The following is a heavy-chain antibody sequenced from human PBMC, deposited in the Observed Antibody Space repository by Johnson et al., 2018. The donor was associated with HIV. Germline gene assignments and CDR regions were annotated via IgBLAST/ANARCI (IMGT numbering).Heavy chain of an antibody. J-gene: IGHJ3*02. CDR2: ISSSGAGI. CDR3: ARDGWGSRGWDDAFDI. Sequence: QVQLVESGGGLVQPGGSLRLSCAVSGFKFSDFYMTWIRQVPGKGLECVAYISSSGAGIYYADSVKGRFTISRDNAKNSLYLQMNSLRAEDTAVYYCARDGWGSRGWDDAFDIWGQGTMVTVSS. CDR1: GFKFSDFY. V-gene: IGHV3-11*04. D-gene: IGHD6-19*01.